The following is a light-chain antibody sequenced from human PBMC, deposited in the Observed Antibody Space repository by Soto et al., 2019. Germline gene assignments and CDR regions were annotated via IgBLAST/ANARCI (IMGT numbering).Light chain of an antibody. Sequence: EIVMTQSPATLSVSPGERATVSCRASQSVSSNLAWYQQKPGQAPRLLIYGASTRATGNPARFSGSGSGTEFTRTIGGLESEDFAVYYWQQYNSWPRTFGQGTKLEIK. CDR3: QQYNSWPRT. V-gene: IGKV3-15*01. J-gene: IGKJ2*01. CDR1: QSVSSN. CDR2: GAS.